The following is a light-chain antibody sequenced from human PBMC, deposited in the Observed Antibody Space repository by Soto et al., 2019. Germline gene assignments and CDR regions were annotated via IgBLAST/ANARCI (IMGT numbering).Light chain of an antibody. CDR1: SSNIGAGYD. CDR3: QSYGSRPSANSV. J-gene: IGLJ1*01. CDR2: GND. V-gene: IGLV1-40*01. Sequence: QSVLTQPPSVSGAPGQRVTISCTGSSSNIGAGYDVHWYQQLPGKAPKLLIYGNDNRPSGVPERFSGSKSGTSASLAITGLRADDEADYYCQSYGSRPSANSVFGTGTKVTVL.